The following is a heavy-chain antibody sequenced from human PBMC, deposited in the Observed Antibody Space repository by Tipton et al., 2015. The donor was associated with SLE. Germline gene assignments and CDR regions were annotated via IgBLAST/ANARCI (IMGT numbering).Heavy chain of an antibody. CDR3: VGGAQSSDWYGPGPEYFQY. Sequence: GLVQPSETLSLDCTVSGYSISSGHFWGWIRQHPGTGLDWLGSIYHTGGTYYDPSLKGRITMSVDTSKSQVSLRLTSMSAADTAGYFCVGGAQSSDWYGPGPEYFQYWGRGTVVTVSA. D-gene: IGHD6-19*01. CDR1: GYSISSGHF. V-gene: IGHV4-38-2*02. CDR2: IYHTGGT. J-gene: IGHJ1*01.